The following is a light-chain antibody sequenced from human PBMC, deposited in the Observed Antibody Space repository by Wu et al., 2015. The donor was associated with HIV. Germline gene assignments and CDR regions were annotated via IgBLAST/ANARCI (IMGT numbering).Light chain of an antibody. V-gene: IGKV1-5*03. Sequence: DIQMTQSPSTLSGSVGDTVTITCRASQNINSWLAWYQQKPGKAPKLLIYKASSLESGVPSRFSGSGSGTEFTLTISSLQPDDFATYYCQQYNSYSGTFGQGTKVGNQT. CDR3: QQYNSYSGT. J-gene: IGKJ1*01. CDR2: KAS. CDR1: QNINSW.